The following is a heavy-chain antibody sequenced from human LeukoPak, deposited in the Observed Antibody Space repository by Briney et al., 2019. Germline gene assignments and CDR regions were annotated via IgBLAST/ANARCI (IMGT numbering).Heavy chain of an antibody. CDR2: LSGSGGST. J-gene: IGHJ4*02. CDR3: ANTTYYYDSSGYHFGGFDY. CDR1: GFPFSSYA. D-gene: IGHD3-22*01. Sequence: HPGGSLRLSCAASGFPFSSYAMSWVRQAPGKGLEWVSALSGSGGSTYYADSVKGRLTISRDNSKNTLYLQMNSRRAEDKAVYYCANTTYYYDSSGYHFGGFDYWGQGTLVTVAS. V-gene: IGHV3-23*01.